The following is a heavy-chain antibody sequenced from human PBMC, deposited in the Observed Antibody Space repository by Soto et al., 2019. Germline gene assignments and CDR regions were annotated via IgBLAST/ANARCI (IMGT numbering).Heavy chain of an antibody. Sequence: VQLVQSGAEVKKPWASVKVSCKASGYTFTSYGISWVRQAPGQGLEGMGWVSAYNGNTNYAQKLQGRVTMTTDTSTSTAYMELRSLRSDDTAVYYCARVRGDIVVVPAATPYYYYGMDVWGQGTTVTVSS. CDR1: GYTFTSYG. J-gene: IGHJ6*02. V-gene: IGHV1-18*01. D-gene: IGHD2-2*01. CDR3: ARVRGDIVVVPAATPYYYYGMDV. CDR2: VSAYNGNT.